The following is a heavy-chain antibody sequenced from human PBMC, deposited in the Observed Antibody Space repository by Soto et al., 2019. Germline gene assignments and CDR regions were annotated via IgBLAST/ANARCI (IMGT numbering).Heavy chain of an antibody. D-gene: IGHD6-19*01. CDR1: GGSISSSSYY. V-gene: IGHV4-39*01. J-gene: IGHJ4*02. CDR3: LAAVAGTVVL. Sequence: SETLSLTCTVSGGSISSSSYYWGWIRQPPGKGLEWIGSIYYSGSTYYNPSLKSRVTISVDTSKNQFSLKLSSVTAADTAVYYCLAAVAGTVVLWGQGTLVTVSS. CDR2: IYYSGST.